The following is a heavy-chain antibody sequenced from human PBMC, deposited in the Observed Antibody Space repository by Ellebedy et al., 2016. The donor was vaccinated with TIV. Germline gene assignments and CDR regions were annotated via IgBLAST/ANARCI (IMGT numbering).Heavy chain of an antibody. D-gene: IGHD3-10*01. Sequence: SETLSLXXTVSGGSISSSSYYWGWIRQPPGKGLEWIGSIYYSGSTYYNPSLKSRVTISVDTSKNQFSLKLSSVTAADTAVYYCARRGGVGYRIWFGEPTNNWFDPWGQGTLVTVSS. J-gene: IGHJ5*02. CDR1: GGSISSSSYY. CDR2: IYYSGST. V-gene: IGHV4-39*01. CDR3: ARRGGVGYRIWFGEPTNNWFDP.